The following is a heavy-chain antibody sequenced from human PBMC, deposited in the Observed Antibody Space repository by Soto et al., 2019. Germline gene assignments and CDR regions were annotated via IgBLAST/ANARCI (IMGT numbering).Heavy chain of an antibody. J-gene: IGHJ4*02. Sequence: QVQLVQSGAEVKKPGASVKVSCKASGYTFTSYGISWVRQAPGQGLEWMGWISVYNGNTNYAQKRQGRATMTTDTSTSNAYMELGSLISDDTAVYYCAGAAYSGDDLEGFDYWGQGTLVTVSS. CDR2: ISVYNGNT. CDR3: AGAAYSGDDLEGFDY. D-gene: IGHD5-12*01. CDR1: GYTFTSYG. V-gene: IGHV1-18*04.